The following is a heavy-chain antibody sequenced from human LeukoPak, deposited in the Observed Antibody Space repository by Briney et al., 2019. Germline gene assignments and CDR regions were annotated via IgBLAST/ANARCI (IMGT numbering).Heavy chain of an antibody. CDR3: ARRNPSSGWPFDY. CDR2: INHSGSS. Sequence: ASETLSLTCAVYGGSFSGYYRTWIRQPPGKGLEWIGKINHSGSSNYSPSLKGRVTISVDTSKNQFSLKLSSVTAADTAVYYCARRNPSSGWPFDYWGQGTLVTVSS. CDR1: GGSFSGYY. D-gene: IGHD6-19*01. V-gene: IGHV4-34*01. J-gene: IGHJ4*02.